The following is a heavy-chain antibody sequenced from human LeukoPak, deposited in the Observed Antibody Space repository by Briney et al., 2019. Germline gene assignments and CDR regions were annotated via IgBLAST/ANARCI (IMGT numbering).Heavy chain of an antibody. Sequence: SQTLSLTCAISGDSFSSNSVTWNWIRQSPSRGLEWLGRTYYRSTCNDYAVSVRGRITVNPDTSKNQFSLHLNSVTPEDTAVYYCARRLTQYDCFDPWGQGILVTVSS. CDR1: GDSFSSNSVT. V-gene: IGHV6-1*01. CDR3: ARRLTQYDCFDP. J-gene: IGHJ5*02. CDR2: TYYRSTCN. D-gene: IGHD2-2*01.